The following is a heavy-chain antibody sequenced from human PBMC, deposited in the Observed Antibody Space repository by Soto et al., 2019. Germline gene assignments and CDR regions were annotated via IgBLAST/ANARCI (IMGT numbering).Heavy chain of an antibody. CDR3: ARDGQNGDYGYYYYGMDV. D-gene: IGHD4-17*01. V-gene: IGHV1-18*01. CDR1: GYTFTSYG. Sequence: ASVKVSCKASGYTFTSYGISWVRQAPGQGLEWMGWISAYNGNTNYAQKLQGRVTMTTDTSTSTAYMELRSLRSDDTAVYYCARDGQNGDYGYYYYGMDVWGQGTTATVSS. CDR2: ISAYNGNT. J-gene: IGHJ6*02.